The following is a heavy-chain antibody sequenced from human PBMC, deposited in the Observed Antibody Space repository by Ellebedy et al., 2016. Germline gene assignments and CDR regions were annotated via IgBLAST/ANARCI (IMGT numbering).Heavy chain of an antibody. Sequence: GGSLRLXXAASGFSFSRYDMSWVRQAPGKGLVWVSRISDDGSTTNYADFVKGRFTISRDDAKNTLYLQMNSLRDEDTAIYYCARDVGGSDSFWGQGTLVTVSS. CDR1: GFSFSRYD. CDR2: ISDDGSTT. CDR3: ARDVGGSDSF. D-gene: IGHD3-10*01. V-gene: IGHV3-74*01. J-gene: IGHJ4*02.